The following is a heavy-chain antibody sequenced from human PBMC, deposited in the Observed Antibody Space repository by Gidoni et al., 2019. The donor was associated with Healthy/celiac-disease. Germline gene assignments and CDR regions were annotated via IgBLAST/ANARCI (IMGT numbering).Heavy chain of an antibody. D-gene: IGHD4-4*01. CDR1: GFTFSSYS. V-gene: IGHV3-21*01. CDR3: ARGETTDFDY. Sequence: EVQLVESGGGLVKPGGSLRLSCAASGFTFSSYSMNWVRQAPGKGLEWVSSISTDSNYIYYADALKGRFTISRDNAKNSLYLQMNSLRAEDTAVYYCARGETTDFDYWGQGTLVTVSS. CDR2: ISTDSNYI. J-gene: IGHJ4*02.